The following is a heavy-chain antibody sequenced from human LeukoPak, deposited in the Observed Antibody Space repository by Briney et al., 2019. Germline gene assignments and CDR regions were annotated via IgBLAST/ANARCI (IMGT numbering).Heavy chain of an antibody. CDR2: ITCNGDKT. J-gene: IGHJ5*02. D-gene: IGHD2-2*01. V-gene: IGHV3-20*04. CDR3: ARDPFCSSSTGCYFEDWFDP. Sequence: GGSLRLSCTASGFKFDDYDMSWVRQVPGKGLEWVSGITCNGDKTGYADSVRGRFAISRDNTKKSLYLQMSSLRAEDTALYYCARDPFCSSSTGCYFEDWFDPWGPGTRVTVSS. CDR1: GFKFDDYD.